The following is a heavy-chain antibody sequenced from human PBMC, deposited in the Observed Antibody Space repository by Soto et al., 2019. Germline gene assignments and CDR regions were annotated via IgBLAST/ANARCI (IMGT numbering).Heavy chain of an antibody. CDR2: ISYDGSNK. Sequence: QVQLVESGGGVVQPGRSLRLSCAASGFTFSSYAMHWVRQAPGKGLEWVAVISYDGSNKYYADSVKGRFTISRDNSKNXLXXQMNSLRAEDTAVYYCARAGCSGGSCYDYYYGMDVWGQGTTVTVSS. CDR1: GFTFSSYA. J-gene: IGHJ6*02. D-gene: IGHD2-15*01. CDR3: ARAGCSGGSCYDYYYGMDV. V-gene: IGHV3-30-3*01.